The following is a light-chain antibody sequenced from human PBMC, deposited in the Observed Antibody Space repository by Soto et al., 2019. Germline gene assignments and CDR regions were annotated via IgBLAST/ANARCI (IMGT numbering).Light chain of an antibody. J-gene: IGLJ2*01. CDR3: SSYTSSSTLV. CDR2: DVS. CDR1: SSDVGGYSY. V-gene: IGLV2-14*01. Sequence: QSALTQPASVSGSPGQSITISCTGTSSDVGGYSYVSWYQQHPGKAPKLMIYDVSNRPSGVSNRFSGSKSGNTASLTISGLQAEDEAVYYCSSYTSSSTLVFGGGTKLTVL.